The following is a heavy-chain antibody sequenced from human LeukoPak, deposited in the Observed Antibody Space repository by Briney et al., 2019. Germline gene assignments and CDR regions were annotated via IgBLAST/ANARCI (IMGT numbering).Heavy chain of an antibody. Sequence: SETLSLTCTVSGGSISSYYWSWIRQPPGKGLEWIGYIYYSGSTNYNPSLKSRVTISVDTSKNQFSLKLSSVTAADTAVYYCARDVRDYYGSGSYQNWFDPWGRGTLVTVSS. CDR1: GGSISSYY. J-gene: IGHJ5*02. CDR2: IYYSGST. D-gene: IGHD3-10*01. CDR3: ARDVRDYYGSGSYQNWFDP. V-gene: IGHV4-59*01.